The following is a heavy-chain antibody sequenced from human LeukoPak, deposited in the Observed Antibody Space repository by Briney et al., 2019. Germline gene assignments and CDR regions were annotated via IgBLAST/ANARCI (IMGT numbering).Heavy chain of an antibody. Sequence: GGSLRLSCAASGFTFSSYSMNWVRQAPGKGLEWVSSISSSSSYIYYADSVKGRFTISRDNAKNSLYLQMNSLRAEDTAVYYCARSSSSWYYFDYWGQGTLVTVSS. CDR2: ISSSSSYI. D-gene: IGHD6-13*01. CDR3: ARSSSSWYYFDY. CDR1: GFTFSSYS. J-gene: IGHJ4*02. V-gene: IGHV3-21*01.